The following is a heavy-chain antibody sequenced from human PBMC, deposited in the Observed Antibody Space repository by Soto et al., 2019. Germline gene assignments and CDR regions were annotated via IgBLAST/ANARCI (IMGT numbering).Heavy chain of an antibody. CDR1: GFSFSNYA. V-gene: IGHV3-23*05. CDR3: AKGDGGYFDH. J-gene: IGHJ4*02. Sequence: EVQLLESGGGLVQPGGSLRLSCIASGFSFSNYAMIWFRQAPGKGPEWVSSIEISGRDTYYADAVKGRFTISRDDSKNAVYLQMNSLRGEDTAVYFCAKGDGGYFDHWGQGSLVTVSS. D-gene: IGHD3-16*01. CDR2: IEISGRDT.